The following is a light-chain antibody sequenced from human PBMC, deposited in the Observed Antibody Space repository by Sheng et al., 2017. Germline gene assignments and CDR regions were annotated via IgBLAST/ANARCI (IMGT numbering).Light chain of an antibody. CDR1: RGQYFHQL. J-gene: IGLJ2*01. CDR2: RIT. Sequence: NFMLTQPHSVSESPGKTVTLSCTRTRGQYFHQLCAVVPAPPGQVPPPLSSMRITIGSLGSPSGSPGSXDSSSNSATLTISGLKTEDEADYYCQSYDDDKRVVFGGGTRLTVL. V-gene: IGLV6-57*01. CDR3: QSYDDDKRVV.